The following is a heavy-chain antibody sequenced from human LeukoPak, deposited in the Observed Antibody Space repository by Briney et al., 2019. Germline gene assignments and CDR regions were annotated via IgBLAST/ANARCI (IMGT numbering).Heavy chain of an antibody. V-gene: IGHV3-23*01. CDR1: GFDFRSYA. CDR3: AKSAGVATIYFDS. D-gene: IGHD5-12*01. Sequence: GESLRLSCTASGFDFRSYAMAWVRQAPGKGLEGVAAIGSDGDRVHEDSVKGRFTISRDNSKSTLYLQMDNLRAEDTAVYFCAKSAGVATIYFDSWGQGALVTVSS. J-gene: IGHJ4*02. CDR2: IGSDGDR.